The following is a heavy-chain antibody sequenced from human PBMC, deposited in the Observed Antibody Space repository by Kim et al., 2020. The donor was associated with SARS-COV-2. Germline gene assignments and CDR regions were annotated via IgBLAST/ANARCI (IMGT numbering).Heavy chain of an antibody. V-gene: IGHV4-4*07. CDR1: GASLNSYY. CDR2: MYVSGIP. CDR3: ARYWMSGADRAMDV. Sequence: SETLSLTCSVSGASLNSYYFSWSRQSAGKGLEWIGRMYVSGIPNYNPSLQGRATISIDTSANYVSLKLSSLTVADPAVYYFARYWMSGADRAMDVWGPG. J-gene: IGHJ6*02. D-gene: IGHD1-26*01.